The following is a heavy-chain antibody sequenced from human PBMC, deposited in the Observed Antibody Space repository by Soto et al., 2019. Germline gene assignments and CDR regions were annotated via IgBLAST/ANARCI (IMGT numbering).Heavy chain of an antibody. V-gene: IGHV4-34*01. CDR3: ARGRGYLKH. CDR2: INHSGST. J-gene: IGHJ1*01. CDR1: GGSFSGYY. D-gene: IGHD3-10*01. Sequence: SETLSLTCAVYGGSFSGYYWSWIRQPPGKGLEWIGEINHSGSTNYNPSLKSRVTISVDTSKNQFSLKLSSVTAADTAVYYCARGRGYLKHWGQGTLVTVYS.